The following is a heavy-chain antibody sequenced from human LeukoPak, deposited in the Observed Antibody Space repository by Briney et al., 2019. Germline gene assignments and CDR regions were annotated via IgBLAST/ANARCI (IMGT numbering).Heavy chain of an antibody. V-gene: IGHV3-7*01. CDR3: GREYSSSWSHYYGMDV. CDR1: GFTFSSYW. CDR2: IKQDGSEK. Sequence: GGSLRLSCAASGFTFSSYWMSWVRQAPGKGLEWVANIKQDGSEKYYVDSVKGRFTISRDNAKNSLYLQMNSLRAEDTAVYYCGREYSSSWSHYYGMDVWGQGTTVTVSS. J-gene: IGHJ6*02. D-gene: IGHD6-13*01.